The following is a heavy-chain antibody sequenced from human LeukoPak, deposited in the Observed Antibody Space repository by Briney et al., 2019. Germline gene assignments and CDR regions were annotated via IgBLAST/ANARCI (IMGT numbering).Heavy chain of an antibody. CDR3: AKGGSGSGWNYFDY. D-gene: IGHD6-19*01. V-gene: IGHV3-23*01. CDR1: GFTFSSYA. J-gene: IGHJ4*02. CDR2: ISGSGGST. Sequence: GGSLRLSCAASGFTFSSYAMSWVRQAPGKGLEWVSVISGSGGSTYPADSVKGRFTISRDNSKNTLYLQMNSLRAEDTAVYYCAKGGSGSGWNYFDYWGQGTLVTVSS.